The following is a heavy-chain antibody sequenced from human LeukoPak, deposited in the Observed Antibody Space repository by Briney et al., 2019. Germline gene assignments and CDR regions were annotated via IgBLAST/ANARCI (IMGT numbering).Heavy chain of an antibody. CDR3: ARAFSVLEWLALYY. V-gene: IGHV4-30-2*01. Sequence: PSETLSLTCTVSGGSISSGGYYWSWIRQPPGKGLEWIGYIYHSGSTYYNPSLKSRVTISVDRSKNQFSLKLSSVTAADTAVYYCARAFSVLEWLALYYWGQGTLVTVSS. J-gene: IGHJ4*02. D-gene: IGHD3-3*01. CDR1: GGSISSGGYY. CDR2: IYHSGST.